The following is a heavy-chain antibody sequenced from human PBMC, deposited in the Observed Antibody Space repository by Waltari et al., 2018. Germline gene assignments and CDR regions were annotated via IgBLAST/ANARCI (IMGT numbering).Heavy chain of an antibody. V-gene: IGHV1-2*02. J-gene: IGHJ4*02. CDR1: GYTFTGYY. Sequence: QVQLVQSGAEVKKPGASVKVSCKASGYTFTGYYMHWVRQAPGQGLEWMGWINPNSGGTNEAQKFQGRGTMTRDTSISTAYMELSRLRSDDTAVYYCARVLGYCSSTSCSAIGYWGQGTLVTVSS. D-gene: IGHD2-2*01. CDR2: INPNSGGT. CDR3: ARVLGYCSSTSCSAIGY.